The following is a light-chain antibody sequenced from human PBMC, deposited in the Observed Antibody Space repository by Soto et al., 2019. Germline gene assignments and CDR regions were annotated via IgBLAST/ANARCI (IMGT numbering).Light chain of an antibody. J-gene: IGKJ5*01. V-gene: IGKV3-15*01. CDR3: QQYNNWPRH. CDR1: QSVSSN. CDR2: GAS. Sequence: EILMTQSPATLSVSPGERATLSCRASQSVSSNLAWYQQKPGQAPRLLIYGASTRATGIPARFSGSGSGTEFTLTISSLQSEDFAVYYCQQYNNWPRHIGQGTRLEIK.